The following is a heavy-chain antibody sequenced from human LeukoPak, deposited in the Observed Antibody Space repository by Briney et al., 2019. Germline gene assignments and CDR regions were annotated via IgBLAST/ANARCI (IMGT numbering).Heavy chain of an antibody. V-gene: IGHV4-38-2*02. CDR3: ARQKPPGYYYYMDV. D-gene: IGHD1-14*01. CDR1: GYSITSGYY. Sequence: SETLSLTCTVSGYSITSGYYWAWIRQSSEKGLEWIGTIYHSGSTYNNPSLKSRVTISVDTSENRFSLSLTSATATDTAVYYCARQKPPGYYYYMDVWGKGTTVTVSS. CDR2: IYHSGST. J-gene: IGHJ6*03.